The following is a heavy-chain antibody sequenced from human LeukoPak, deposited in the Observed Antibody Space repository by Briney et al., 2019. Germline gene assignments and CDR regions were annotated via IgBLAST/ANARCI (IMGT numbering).Heavy chain of an antibody. CDR1: GFSFSSYE. D-gene: IGHD3-22*01. CDR2: ISSGGSTI. CDR3: AGENSGGYYPHYHYYGMDV. J-gene: IGHJ6*02. V-gene: IGHV3-48*03. Sequence: GGSLRLSCAASGFSFSSYEMNWVRQAPGKGLEWVSYISSGGSTIYYADSVKGRFTISRDNAKNSLYLQMNSLRAEDTAVYYCAGENSGGYYPHYHYYGMDVWGQGTTVTVSS.